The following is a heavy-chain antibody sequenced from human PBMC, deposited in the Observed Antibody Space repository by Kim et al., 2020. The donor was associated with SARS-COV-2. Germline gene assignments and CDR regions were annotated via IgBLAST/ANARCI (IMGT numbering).Heavy chain of an antibody. CDR1: GFSFSDQA. Sequence: GGSLRLSCAASGFSFSDQAMHWVRQAPGKGLEWVAVISYNGNNKHYGDSVKGRFTISRDNSKNTLLLQMSSLRLEDTAVYYCAKDPGSDHYYTISGYFDYWGQGALVTVSS. CDR3: AKDPGSDHYYTISGYFDY. CDR2: ISYNGNNK. D-gene: IGHD1-26*01. J-gene: IGHJ4*02. V-gene: IGHV3-30*18.